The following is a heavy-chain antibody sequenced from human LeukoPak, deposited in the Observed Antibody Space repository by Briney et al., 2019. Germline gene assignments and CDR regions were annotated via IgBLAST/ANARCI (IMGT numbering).Heavy chain of an antibody. CDR2: ISWNSGSI. J-gene: IGHJ4*02. D-gene: IGHD4-17*01. CDR1: GFTFDDYA. Sequence: GGSLRLSCAASGFTFDDYAMHWVRQAPGKGLEWVSGISWNSGSIGYADSVKGRFTISRDNAKNSLYLQMNSLRAEDTALYYCSSEGYGDYSDYWGQGTLVTVSS. V-gene: IGHV3-9*01. CDR3: SSEGYGDYSDY.